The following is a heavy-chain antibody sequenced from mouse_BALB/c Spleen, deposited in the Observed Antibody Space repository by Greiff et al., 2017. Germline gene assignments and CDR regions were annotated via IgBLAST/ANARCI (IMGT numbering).Heavy chain of an antibody. D-gene: IGHD2-3*01. Sequence: EVQGVESGGGLVKPGGSLKLSCAASGFTFSSYAMSWVRQTPEKRLEWVASISSGGSTYYPDSVKGRFTISRDNARNILYLQMSSLRSEDTAMYYCARGGYYRNYFDYWGQGTTLTVSS. CDR2: ISSGGST. J-gene: IGHJ2*01. CDR3: ARGGYYRNYFDY. V-gene: IGHV5-6-5*01. CDR1: GFTFSSYA.